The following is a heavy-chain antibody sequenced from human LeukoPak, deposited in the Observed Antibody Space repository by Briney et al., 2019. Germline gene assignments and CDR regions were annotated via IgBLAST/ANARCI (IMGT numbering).Heavy chain of an antibody. J-gene: IGHJ4*02. V-gene: IGHV4-31*03. Sequence: SETLSLTCTVSGGSISSGGYYRSWIRQHPGKGLEWIGYIYYSGSTYYNPSLKSRVTISVDTSKNQFSLKLSSVTAADTAVYYCARGVRWELPYYFDYWGQGTLVTVSS. CDR3: ARGVRWELPYYFDY. CDR2: IYYSGST. D-gene: IGHD1-26*01. CDR1: GGSISSGGYY.